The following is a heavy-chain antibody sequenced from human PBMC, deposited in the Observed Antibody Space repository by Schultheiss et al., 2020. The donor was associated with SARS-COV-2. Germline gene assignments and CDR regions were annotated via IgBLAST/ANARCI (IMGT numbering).Heavy chain of an antibody. CDR2: IDWDDDK. CDR3: AHMMGADTVTTVDY. Sequence: SGPTLVKPTQTLTLTCTFSGFSLSTSGVGVGWIRQPPGKALEWLARIDWDDDKRYSPSLKSRLTITKDTSKNQVVLTMTNMDPVDTATYYCAHMMGADTVTTVDYWGQGTLVTVSS. D-gene: IGHD4-17*01. CDR1: GFSLSTSGVG. V-gene: IGHV2-5*02. J-gene: IGHJ4*02.